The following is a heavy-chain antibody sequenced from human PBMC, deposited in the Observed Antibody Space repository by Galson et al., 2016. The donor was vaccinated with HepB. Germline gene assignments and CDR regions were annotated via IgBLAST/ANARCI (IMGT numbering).Heavy chain of an antibody. V-gene: IGHV1-3*01. Sequence: SVKVSCKASGYTFTSHAMHWVRQAPGQRLEWMGWINAGNGNTKYSQKFQARVIINRDTSARTAYMELSSLRAEDTAGYYCARYGQICSFDYWGQGTLVTVSS. CDR1: GYTFTSHA. CDR3: ARYGQICSFDY. J-gene: IGHJ4*02. CDR2: INAGNGNT. D-gene: IGHD3-10*02.